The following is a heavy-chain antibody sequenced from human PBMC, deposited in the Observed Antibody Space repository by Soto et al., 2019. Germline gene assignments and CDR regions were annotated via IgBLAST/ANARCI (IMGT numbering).Heavy chain of an antibody. CDR3: ARPMVPAAMGVGYFDY. CDR1: GGSISSSSYY. V-gene: IGHV4-39*01. CDR2: IYYSGST. J-gene: IGHJ4*02. D-gene: IGHD2-2*01. Sequence: SETLSLTCTVSGGSISSSSYYWGWIRQPPGKGLEWIGSIYYSGSTYYNPSLKSRVTISVDTSKNQFSLKLSSVTAADTAVYYCARPMVPAAMGVGYFDYWGQGTLVTVSS.